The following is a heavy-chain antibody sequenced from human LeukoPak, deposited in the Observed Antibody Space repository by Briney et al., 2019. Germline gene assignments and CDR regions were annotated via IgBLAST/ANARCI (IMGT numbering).Heavy chain of an antibody. CDR3: ASYPRYSSTPPFDY. J-gene: IGHJ4*02. CDR2: INPNTGET. CDR1: GYTFTGYY. Sequence: ATVKVSCKASGYTFTGYYMHWVRQAPGQGLEWMGWINPNTGETNSAQKFQGRVTMTRDTTINTAYMELTRLTSDDTAVCYCASYPRYSSTPPFDYWGQGTLVTVSS. D-gene: IGHD2-2*01. V-gene: IGHV1-2*02.